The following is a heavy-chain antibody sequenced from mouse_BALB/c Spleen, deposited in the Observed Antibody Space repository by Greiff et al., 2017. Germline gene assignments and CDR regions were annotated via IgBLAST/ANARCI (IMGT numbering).Heavy chain of an antibody. D-gene: IGHD2-14*01. V-gene: IGHV1-62-2*01. CDR2: FYPGSGSI. Sequence: QVHVKQSGAELVKPGASVKLSCKASGYTFTEYIIHWVKQRSGQGLEWIGWFYPGSGSIKYNEKFKDKATLTADKSSSTVYMELSRLTSEDSAVYFCARHEDRYDWFAYWGQGTLVTVSA. CDR3: ARHEDRYDWFAY. CDR1: GYTFTEYI. J-gene: IGHJ3*01.